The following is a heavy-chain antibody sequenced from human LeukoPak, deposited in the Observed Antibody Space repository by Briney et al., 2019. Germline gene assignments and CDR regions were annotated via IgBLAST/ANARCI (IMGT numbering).Heavy chain of an antibody. CDR2: MNPNSGNT. D-gene: IGHD3-10*01. J-gene: IGHJ6*02. Sequence: ASVKVSCKASGYTFTFTDYYMHWVRQAPGQGLEWMGWMNPNSGNTGYAQKFQGRVTMTRNTSISTAYMELSSLRSEDTAVYYCARLGYYGSGTMPYYYYGMDVWGQGTTVTVSS. CDR1: GYTFTFTDYY. V-gene: IGHV1-8*02. CDR3: ARLGYYGSGTMPYYYYGMDV.